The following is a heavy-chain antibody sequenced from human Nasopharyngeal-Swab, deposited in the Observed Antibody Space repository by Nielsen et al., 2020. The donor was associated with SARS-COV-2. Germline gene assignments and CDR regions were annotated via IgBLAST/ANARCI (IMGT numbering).Heavy chain of an antibody. CDR2: ISSSSTI. CDR1: GFTFSSYN. Sequence: GESLKISCAVSGFTFSSYNMNWVRQPPGKGLEWVSYISSSSTIYYADSVKGRFTISRDNAKNSLYLQMNSLRDEDTAVYYCASNSGYSYGSPLDYWGQGTLVTVSS. D-gene: IGHD5-18*01. V-gene: IGHV3-48*02. J-gene: IGHJ4*02. CDR3: ASNSGYSYGSPLDY.